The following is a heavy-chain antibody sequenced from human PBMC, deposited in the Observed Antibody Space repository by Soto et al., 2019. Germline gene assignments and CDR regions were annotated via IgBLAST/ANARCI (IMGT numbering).Heavy chain of an antibody. CDR2: ITSTGGDS. J-gene: IGHJ4*02. D-gene: IGHD3-10*01. V-gene: IGHV3-23*01. Sequence: EVQLLESGGGFVQPGGSLRLSCAASGFTFSSYAMSWVRQAPGQGLEWVSVITSTGGDSLYADSVKGRFTISRDNSKKTLYLEMDSLRAEDAAIYYCANASGESYPGSRVVDYWGQGTRVTVSS. CDR3: ANASGESYPGSRVVDY. CDR1: GFTFSSYA.